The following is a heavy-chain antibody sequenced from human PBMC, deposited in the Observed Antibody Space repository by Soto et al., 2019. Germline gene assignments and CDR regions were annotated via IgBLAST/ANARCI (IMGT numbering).Heavy chain of an antibody. D-gene: IGHD3-10*01. CDR1: GGSISSYY. J-gene: IGHJ6*02. Sequence: QVQLQESGPGLVKPSETLSLSCTVSGGSISSYYWSWFRQSPGKRMEWIGYVHHSGGSSYNPSLQSRVAISLDTSKSQFSLKVTSVTATDTAVYYCARQGFGPLHGLVDFWGQGTTVTVSS. V-gene: IGHV4-59*08. CDR3: ARQGFGPLHGLVDF. CDR2: VHHSGGS.